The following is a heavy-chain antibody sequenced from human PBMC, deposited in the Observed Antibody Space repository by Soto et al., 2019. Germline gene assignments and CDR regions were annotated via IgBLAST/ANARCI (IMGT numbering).Heavy chain of an antibody. CDR2: ISYDGSNK. CDR3: AKDAEDYSNYAVGYYGMDV. Sequence: GGSLRLSCAASGFTFSSYGMHWVRQAPGKGLEWVAVISYDGSNKYYADSVKGRFTISRDNSKNTLYLQMNSLRAEDTAVYYCAKDAEDYSNYAVGYYGMDVWGQGTKVPVYS. CDR1: GFTFSSYG. D-gene: IGHD4-4*01. J-gene: IGHJ6*02. V-gene: IGHV3-30*18.